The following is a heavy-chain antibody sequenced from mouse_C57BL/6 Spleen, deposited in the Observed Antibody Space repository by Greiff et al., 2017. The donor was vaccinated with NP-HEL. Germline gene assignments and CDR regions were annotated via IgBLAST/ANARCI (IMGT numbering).Heavy chain of an antibody. J-gene: IGHJ1*03. D-gene: IGHD2-3*01. CDR2: ISSGSSTI. V-gene: IGHV5-17*01. CDR3: ARTYDGYARYFDV. CDR1: GFTFSDYG. Sequence: EVHLVESGGGLVKPGGSLKLSCAASGFTFSDYGMHWVRQAPEKGLEWVAYISSGSSTIYYADTVKGRFTISRDNAKNTLFLQMTSLRSEDTAMYYCARTYDGYARYFDVWGTGTTVTVSS.